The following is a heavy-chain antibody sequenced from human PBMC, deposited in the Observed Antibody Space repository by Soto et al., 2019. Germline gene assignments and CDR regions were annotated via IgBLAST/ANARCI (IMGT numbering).Heavy chain of an antibody. CDR2: IKPISDIT. Sequence: SVKVSCKSSGDTFGRFTINWGRQAPGQGLEWMGGIKPISDITNYAQRFQGRVTFTADASTSTVYLELSSLRSEDTAMYYCARDPSTINKLIGVWFDPWGQGTLVTSPQ. CDR3: ARDPSTINKLIGVWFDP. J-gene: IGHJ5*02. V-gene: IGHV1-69*13. CDR1: GDTFGRFT. D-gene: IGHD4-4*01.